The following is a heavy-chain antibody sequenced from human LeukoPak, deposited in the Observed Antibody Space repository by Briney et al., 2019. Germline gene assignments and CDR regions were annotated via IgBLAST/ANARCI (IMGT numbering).Heavy chain of an antibody. CDR2: IYYSGST. V-gene: IGHV4-61*01. D-gene: IGHD3-22*01. CDR3: ARADSSGYYYPWDY. Sequence: SETLSLTCTVSGGSISGSSYYWSWIRQPPGKGLEWIGYIYYSGSTNYNPSLKSRVTISVDTSKNQFSLKLSSVTAADTAVYYCARADSSGYYYPWDYWDQGTLVTVSS. CDR1: GGSISGSSYY. J-gene: IGHJ4*02.